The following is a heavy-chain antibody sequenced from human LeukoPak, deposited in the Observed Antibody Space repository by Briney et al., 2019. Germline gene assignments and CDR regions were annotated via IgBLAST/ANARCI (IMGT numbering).Heavy chain of an antibody. CDR3: ARVRTPRSREYSSGWLTMENAFDI. CDR1: GYTFTGYY. V-gene: IGHV1-69*13. Sequence: SVKVSCKAPGYTFTGYYMHWVRQAPGQGLEWMGGIIPIFGTANYAQKFQGRVTITADESTSTAYMALRSLRSNDTAVYYCARVRTPRSREYSSGWLTMENAFDIWGQGTMVTVSS. D-gene: IGHD6-19*01. J-gene: IGHJ3*02. CDR2: IIPIFGTA.